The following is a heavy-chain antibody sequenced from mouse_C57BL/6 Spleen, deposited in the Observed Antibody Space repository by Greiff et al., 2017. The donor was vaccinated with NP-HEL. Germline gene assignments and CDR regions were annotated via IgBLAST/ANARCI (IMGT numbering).Heavy chain of an antibody. J-gene: IGHJ3*01. V-gene: IGHV14-4*01. CDR3: TSYDYDGAY. Sequence: EVKVEESGAELVRPGASVKLSCTASGFNIKDDYMHWVKQRPEQGLEWIGWIDPENGDTEYASKFQGKATITADTSSNTAYLQLSSLTSEDTAVYYCTSYDYDGAYWGQGTLVTVSA. D-gene: IGHD2-4*01. CDR2: IDPENGDT. CDR1: GFNIKDDY.